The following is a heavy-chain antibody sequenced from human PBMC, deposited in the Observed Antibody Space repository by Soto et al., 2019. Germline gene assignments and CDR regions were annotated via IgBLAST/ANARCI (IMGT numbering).Heavy chain of an antibody. V-gene: IGHV4-4*02. Sequence: SETLSLTCAVSGGSISSSNWWSWVRQPPGKGLEWIGEIYHSGSTNYNPSLKSRVTISVDKSKNQFSLKLSSVTAADTAVYYCARDKSQDYGDYVLAFVGENWFDPWGQGTLVTVS. CDR2: IYHSGST. J-gene: IGHJ5*02. CDR1: GGSISSSNW. CDR3: ARDKSQDYGDYVLAFVGENWFDP. D-gene: IGHD4-17*01.